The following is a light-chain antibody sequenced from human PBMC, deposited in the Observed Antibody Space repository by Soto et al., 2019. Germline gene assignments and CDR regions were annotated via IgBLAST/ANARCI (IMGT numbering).Light chain of an antibody. Sequence: DIQMTQSPSTLSASVGDTVIITCRASQSVGSTLAWYQQKPGKAPKHLIYKASTLETGVPSRFSGSGSGTEFTLTISSLQPDDSATYCCLQYNSYPFTFGGGTKVDIK. J-gene: IGKJ4*01. CDR2: KAS. CDR3: LQYNSYPFT. V-gene: IGKV1-5*03. CDR1: QSVGST.